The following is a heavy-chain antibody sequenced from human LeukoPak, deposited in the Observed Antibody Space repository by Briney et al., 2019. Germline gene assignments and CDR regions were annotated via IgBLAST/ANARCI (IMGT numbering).Heavy chain of an antibody. CDR2: IYHSGNT. V-gene: IGHV4-30-2*01. CDR1: GGSISSGGYS. CDR3: ARGGDSSGFYCYFDY. Sequence: SQTLSLTCTVSGGSISSGGYSWSWIRQPPGKDLEWIGYIYHSGNTYYNPSLKSRVTISVDRSKNQFSLKLTSVTAADTAVYYCARGGDSSGFYCYFDYWGQGTLVTVSS. D-gene: IGHD3-22*01. J-gene: IGHJ4*02.